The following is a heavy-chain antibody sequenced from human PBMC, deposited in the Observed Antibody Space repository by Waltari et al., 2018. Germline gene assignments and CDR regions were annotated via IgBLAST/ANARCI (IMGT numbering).Heavy chain of an antibody. CDR2: IYYSGST. V-gene: IGHV4-59*11. Sequence: QVQLQESGPGLVKPSETLSLTCTVSGGSISSHYWSWIRQPPGKGLEWIGYIYYSGSTNYNPSVKSRVTISVDTSKNQYSLKLSSVTAADTAVDYCASADSSGWESFDYWGQGTLVTVSS. CDR1: GGSISSHY. J-gene: IGHJ4*02. D-gene: IGHD6-19*01. CDR3: ASADSSGWESFDY.